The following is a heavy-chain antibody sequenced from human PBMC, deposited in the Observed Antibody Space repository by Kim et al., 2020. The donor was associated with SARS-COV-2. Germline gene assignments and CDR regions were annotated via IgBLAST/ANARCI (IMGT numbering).Heavy chain of an antibody. CDR3: AGQMARHGEWAFDI. D-gene: IGHD2-8*01. CDR2: VNSGGTS. J-gene: IGHJ3*02. Sequence: SETLSLTCIVSGGSIRRTNYFWGWIRQPPGEGLEWIGSVNSGGTSYYQASLKSAVTISVDTSKNQLTLRLSSVTPADTAVYFCAGQMARHGEWAFDIWGLGTMVTVSS. V-gene: IGHV4-39*01. CDR1: GGSIRRTNYF.